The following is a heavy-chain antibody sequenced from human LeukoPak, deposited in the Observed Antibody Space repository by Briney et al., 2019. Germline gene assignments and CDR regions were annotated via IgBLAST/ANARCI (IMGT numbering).Heavy chain of an antibody. D-gene: IGHD1-7*01. Sequence: MPSQTLSLTCTVSGGSISSSSYYWGWIRQPPGKGLEWIGSIYYSGSTYYNPSLKSRVNISVDTSKNQFSLKLSSVTAADTAVYYCARLLITGTTEDYWGQGTLVTVSS. J-gene: IGHJ4*02. CDR1: GGSISSSSYY. CDR2: IYYSGST. V-gene: IGHV4-39*01. CDR3: ARLLITGTTEDY.